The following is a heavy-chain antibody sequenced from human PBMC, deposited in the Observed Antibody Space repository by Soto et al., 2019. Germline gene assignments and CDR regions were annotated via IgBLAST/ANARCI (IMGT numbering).Heavy chain of an antibody. CDR3: ARGITFFGVVSIGWYFDL. Sequence: GASVKVSCKASGYTFSDNAMHWVRQAPGQGLEWMGWINAGNGKTEYSQRFQDRVIISRDTSASTAYMELNSLTSEDTAVYYCARGITFFGVVSIGWYFDLWGRGTLVTVSS. D-gene: IGHD3-3*01. V-gene: IGHV1-3*01. CDR2: INAGNGKT. J-gene: IGHJ2*01. CDR1: GYTFSDNA.